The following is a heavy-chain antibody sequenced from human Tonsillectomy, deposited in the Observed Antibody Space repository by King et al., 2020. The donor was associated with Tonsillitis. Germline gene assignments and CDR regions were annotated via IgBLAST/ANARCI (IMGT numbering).Heavy chain of an antibody. D-gene: IGHD3-3*02. CDR2: IDSGGYT. Sequence: VQLVESGGGLVKPGGSLRLSCAASGFIFSDYYMSWIRQAPGKGLEWVSHIDSGGYTNYADSVKGRFIIPRDNAKNSLYLQVNSLRAEDTALYYCARVISSPYCFDYWGQGTLLTVSS. CDR3: ARVISSPYCFDY. CDR1: GFIFSDYY. J-gene: IGHJ4*02. V-gene: IGHV3-11*06.